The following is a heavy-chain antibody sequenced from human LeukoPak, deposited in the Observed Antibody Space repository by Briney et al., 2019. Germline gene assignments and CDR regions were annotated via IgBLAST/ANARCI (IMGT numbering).Heavy chain of an antibody. CDR1: GGSISTYS. J-gene: IGHJ5*02. CDR3: ARAHSSGWPHMFDP. CDR2: IYYSGST. V-gene: IGHV4-59*01. Sequence: SETLSLTCTVSGGSISTYSWTWIRQPPGKGLEWIGNIYYSGSTNYNPSLKHRVTISIDTSKNQFSLKVSSVTAADTAVYYCARAHSSGWPHMFDPWGQGTLVTVPS. D-gene: IGHD6-19*01.